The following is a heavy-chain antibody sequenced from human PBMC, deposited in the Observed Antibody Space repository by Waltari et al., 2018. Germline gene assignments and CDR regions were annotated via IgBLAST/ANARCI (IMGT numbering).Heavy chain of an antibody. CDR3: ARPYYDSSGYYYYFDY. CDR2: IYPGDSAT. CDR1: GYSFTSYW. V-gene: IGHV5-51*01. Sequence: EVQLVQSGAEVKKPGESLKISCKGSGYSFTSYWIGWVRQMPGKGLEWMGIIYPGDSATRYSPSFQGQVTISADKSISTAYLQWSSLKASDTAMYYCARPYYDSSGYYYYFDYWGQGTLVTVSS. J-gene: IGHJ4*02. D-gene: IGHD3-22*01.